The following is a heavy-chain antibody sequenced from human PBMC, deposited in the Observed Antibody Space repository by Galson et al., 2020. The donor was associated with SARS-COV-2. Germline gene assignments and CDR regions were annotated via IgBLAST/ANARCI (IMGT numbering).Heavy chain of an antibody. V-gene: IGHV3-30*04. CDR3: ARDIYGGNSGPDY. J-gene: IGHJ4*02. D-gene: IGHD2-21*02. CDR2: ISYDGSNK. Sequence: QLGESLKISCAASGFTFSSYAMHWVRQAPGKGLEWVAVISYDGSNKYYADSVKGRFTISRDNSKNTLYLQMNSLGAEDTAGYYCARDIYGGNSGPDYWGQGTLVTVSS. CDR1: GFTFSSYA.